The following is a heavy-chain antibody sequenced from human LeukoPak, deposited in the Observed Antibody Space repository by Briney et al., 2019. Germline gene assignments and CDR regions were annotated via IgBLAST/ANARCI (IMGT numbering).Heavy chain of an antibody. Sequence: PGGSLRLSCVASGFSFSTYGMHRVRQAPGKGLEWMSFIQYDGSIKLYGDSVKGRFTISRDNYRNTLYLQMNSLRPDDAAVYYCAKDVVGQQWPETYWGQGTLVTVSS. CDR3: AKDVVGQQWPETY. V-gene: IGHV3-30*02. CDR1: GFSFSTYG. D-gene: IGHD6-19*01. CDR2: IQYDGSIK. J-gene: IGHJ4*02.